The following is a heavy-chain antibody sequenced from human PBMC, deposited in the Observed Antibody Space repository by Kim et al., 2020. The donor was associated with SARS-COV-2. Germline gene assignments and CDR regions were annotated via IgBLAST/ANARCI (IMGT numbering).Heavy chain of an antibody. CDR2: ISSSSSYI. CDR3: SHGSGSYYPSLAY. D-gene: IGHD3-10*01. J-gene: IGHJ4*02. Sequence: GGSLRLSCAASGFTFSSYSMNWVRQAPGKGLEWVSSISSSSSYIYYADSVKGRFTISRDNAKNSLYLQMNSLRAEDTAVYYCSHGSGSYYPSLAYWGQGTLVTVSS. CDR1: GFTFSSYS. V-gene: IGHV3-21*01.